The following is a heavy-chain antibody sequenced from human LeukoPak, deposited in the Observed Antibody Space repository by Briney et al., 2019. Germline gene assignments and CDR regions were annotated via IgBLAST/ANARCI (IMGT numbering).Heavy chain of an antibody. CDR1: GDSVSSNSAA. D-gene: IGHD3-22*01. V-gene: IGHV6-1*01. J-gene: IGHJ3*02. CDR3: ARDDGVYQYDSSACITYAFDI. CDR2: TYYRSKWCN. Sequence: SQTLSLTCAISGDSVSSNSAAWNWIRQSPSRGLEWLGRTYYRSKWCNDYALSVKSRITINPDTSKNQFSLQLNSVTPEDTAVYYCARDDGVYQYDSSACITYAFDIWGQGTMVTVSS.